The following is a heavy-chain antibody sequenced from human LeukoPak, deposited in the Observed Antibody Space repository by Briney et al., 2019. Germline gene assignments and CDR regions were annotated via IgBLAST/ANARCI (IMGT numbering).Heavy chain of an antibody. Sequence: PGGSLRLSCAASGFPFSSYAMHWARQAPGKGLEYVSAISSNGGSTYYANSVKGRFTISRDNSKNTLYLQMGSLRAEDMAVYYCARGKGGSGWHWNLDAFDIWGQGTMVTVSS. V-gene: IGHV3-64*01. CDR3: ARGKGGSGWHWNLDAFDI. D-gene: IGHD6-19*01. CDR2: ISSNGGST. CDR1: GFPFSSYA. J-gene: IGHJ3*02.